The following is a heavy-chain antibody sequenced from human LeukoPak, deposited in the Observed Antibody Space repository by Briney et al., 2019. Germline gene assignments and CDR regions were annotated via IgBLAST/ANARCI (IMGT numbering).Heavy chain of an antibody. CDR2: ISGSGGST. CDR3: VKAVDTAIFGSSREDY. D-gene: IGHD5-18*01. V-gene: IGHV3-23*01. Sequence: GGSLRLSCAASGFTFSSYAMSWVRQAPGKGLEWVSAISGSGGSTYYADSVKGRFTISRDNSKNTLYLQMNSLRAEDTAVYYCVKAVDTAIFGSSREDYWGQGTLVTVSS. J-gene: IGHJ4*02. CDR1: GFTFSSYA.